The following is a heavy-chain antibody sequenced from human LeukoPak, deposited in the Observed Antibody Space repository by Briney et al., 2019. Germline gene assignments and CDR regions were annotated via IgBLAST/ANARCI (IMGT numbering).Heavy chain of an antibody. J-gene: IGHJ5*02. V-gene: IGHV7-4-1*02. CDR2: INTNTGNP. CDR3: ARDYDFRSGYYGNWFDP. D-gene: IGHD3-3*01. CDR1: GYTFTSYA. Sequence: GASVKVSCKASGYTFTSYAMNWVRLAPGQGLEWMGWINTNTGNPTYAQGFTGRFVFSLDTSVSTAYLQISSLKAEDTAVYYCARDYDFRSGYYGNWFDPWGQGTLVTVSS.